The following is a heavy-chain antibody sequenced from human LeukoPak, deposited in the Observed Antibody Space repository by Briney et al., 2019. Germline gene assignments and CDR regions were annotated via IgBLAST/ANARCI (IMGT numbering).Heavy chain of an antibody. CDR3: ARDFSGRFDY. D-gene: IGHD3-3*01. CDR2: IKQDGSEK. J-gene: IGHJ4*02. Sequence: GGSLRLPCAASGFTLSSYWMSWVRQAPGKGLEWVANIKQDGSEKYYVDSVKGRFTISRDNAKNSLYLQMNSLRAEDTAVYYCARDFSGRFDYWGQGTLVTVSS. CDR1: GFTLSSYW. V-gene: IGHV3-7*05.